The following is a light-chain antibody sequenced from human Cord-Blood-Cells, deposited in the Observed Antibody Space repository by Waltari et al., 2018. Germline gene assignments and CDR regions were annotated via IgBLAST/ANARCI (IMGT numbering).Light chain of an antibody. Sequence: QTVVTQEASLTVSPGGPVTLTCASSTGAVTSGYYPNWFQQKPGQAPRALIYSTSNKHFWTPARFSGSLLGGKAALTLSGVQPEDEAEYYCLLYYGGAVVFGGGTKLTVL. CDR3: LLYYGGAVV. V-gene: IGLV7-43*01. CDR2: STS. J-gene: IGLJ2*01. CDR1: TGAVTSGYY.